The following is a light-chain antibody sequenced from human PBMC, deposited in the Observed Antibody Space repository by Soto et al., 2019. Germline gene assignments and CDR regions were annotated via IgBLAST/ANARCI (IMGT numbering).Light chain of an antibody. V-gene: IGLV2-8*01. CDR3: SSYAGSNRSV. CDR1: SSDVGGYNY. J-gene: IGLJ1*01. CDR2: EVS. Sequence: QSVLTQPPSASGSPGQSVTIYCTGTSSDVGGYNYVSWYQQHPGKAPKLMIYEVSKRPSGVPDRFSGSKSGNTASLTVSGLQAEDEADYYCSSYAGSNRSVFGTGTKLTVL.